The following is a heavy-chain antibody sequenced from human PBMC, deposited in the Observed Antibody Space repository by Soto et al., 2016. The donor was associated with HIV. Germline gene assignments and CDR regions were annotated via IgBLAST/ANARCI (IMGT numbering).Heavy chain of an antibody. CDR3: AREGDFLYYFDY. D-gene: IGHD3-16*01. CDR1: GGSFSGYY. Sequence: QVQLQQWGAGLLKPSETLSLTCAVYGGSFSGYYWSWIRQSPGKGLQWIGEINHSGSTKYNPSLESRVTISVDTSKNQFSLKLTSVTAADTAVYYCAREGDFLYYFDYWGREPGHRLL. CDR2: INHSGST. V-gene: IGHV4-34*01. J-gene: IGHJ4*03.